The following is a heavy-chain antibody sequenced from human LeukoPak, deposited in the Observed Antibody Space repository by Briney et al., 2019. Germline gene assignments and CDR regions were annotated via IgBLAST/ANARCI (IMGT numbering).Heavy chain of an antibody. CDR2: ISSGASII. CDR1: GFTFSDHY. CDR3: ARARCSSTTCPYFDY. D-gene: IGHD2-2*01. J-gene: IGHJ4*02. Sequence: PGGSLRLSCAASGFTFSDHYMSWIRQAPGKGLEWVSYISSGASIIYYADSVKGRFTISRDNGKTSLYLQMSSLRAEDTAVYYCARARCSSTTCPYFDYWGQGTLVTVSS. V-gene: IGHV3-11*01.